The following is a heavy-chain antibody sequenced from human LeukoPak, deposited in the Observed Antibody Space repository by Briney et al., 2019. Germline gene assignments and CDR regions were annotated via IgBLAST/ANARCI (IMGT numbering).Heavy chain of an antibody. J-gene: IGHJ6*02. CDR2: ISSSSSYI. Sequence: GGSLRLSCAASGFTFSSYSMNWVRQAPGKGLEWVSSISSSSSYIYYADSVKGRFTISRDNAKNSLYLQMNSLRAEDTVVYYCARGYCSSTSCRILGYYYGMDVWGQGTTVTVSS. CDR3: ARGYCSSTSCRILGYYYGMDV. CDR1: GFTFSSYS. D-gene: IGHD2-2*01. V-gene: IGHV3-21*01.